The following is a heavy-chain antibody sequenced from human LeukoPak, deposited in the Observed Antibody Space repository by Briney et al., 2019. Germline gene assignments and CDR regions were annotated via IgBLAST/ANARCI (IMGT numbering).Heavy chain of an antibody. D-gene: IGHD3-16*01. V-gene: IGHV3-53*01. CDR2: IYRGDEA. CDR1: GFNVSSSY. CDR3: AKDDDWGRYKH. Sequence: GGSLRLSCAASGFNVSSSYMSWVRQAPGKGLEWVSIIYRGDEAYYADSVKGRFTISRDSSKNTLYLQMNSLRAEDTAVYYCAKDDDWGRYKHWGQGTLVTVSS. J-gene: IGHJ1*01.